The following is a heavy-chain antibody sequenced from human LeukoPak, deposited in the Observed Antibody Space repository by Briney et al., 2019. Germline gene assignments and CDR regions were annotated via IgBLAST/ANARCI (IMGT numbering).Heavy chain of an antibody. CDR1: GFTFSTYR. D-gene: IGHD4/OR15-4a*01. CDR3: ARDLYGGHSYDY. Sequence: GESLKISCTASGFTFSTYRMNWVRQAPGKGLEWVSSISGSGSFIYDADSVKGRFTISRDNAKNSLYLQMNSLRAEDTAMYYCARDLYGGHSYDYWGLGTLVTVSS. V-gene: IGHV3-21*01. CDR2: ISGSGSFI. J-gene: IGHJ4*02.